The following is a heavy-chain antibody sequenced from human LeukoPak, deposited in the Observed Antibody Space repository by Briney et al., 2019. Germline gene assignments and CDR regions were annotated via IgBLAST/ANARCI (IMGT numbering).Heavy chain of an antibody. V-gene: IGHV1-8*01. D-gene: IGHD3-10*01. CDR1: GYTFTSYD. CDR3: ARVWFGESLGDP. Sequence: ASVKVSCKASGYTFTSYDINWVQQATGQGLEWMGWMNPNSGNTGYAQKFQGRVTMTRNTSISTAYMELSSLRSEDTAVYYCARVWFGESLGDPWGQGTLVTVSS. CDR2: MNPNSGNT. J-gene: IGHJ5*02.